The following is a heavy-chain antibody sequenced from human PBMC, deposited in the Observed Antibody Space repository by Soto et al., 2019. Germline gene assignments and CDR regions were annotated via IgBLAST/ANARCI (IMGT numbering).Heavy chain of an antibody. CDR2: MNPNSGNT. V-gene: IGHV1-8*01. Sequence: GASVKVSCKASGYTFTSYDINWVRQATGQGLEWMGWMNPNSGNTGYAQKFQGRVTMTRNTSISTAYMELSSLRSEDTAVYYCARVRQLVSYFYYYMDVWGKGTTVTVSS. D-gene: IGHD6-6*01. CDR1: GYTFTSYD. CDR3: ARVRQLVSYFYYYMDV. J-gene: IGHJ6*03.